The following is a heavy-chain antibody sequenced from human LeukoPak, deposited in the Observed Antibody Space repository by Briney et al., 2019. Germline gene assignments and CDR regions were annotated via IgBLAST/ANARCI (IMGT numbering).Heavy chain of an antibody. Sequence: GASVKVSCKASGYTFTGYYMHWVRQAPGQGLEWMGWINPNSGGTNYAQKFQGWVTMTRDTSISTAYMELSRLRSDDTAVYYCARGDDILTGYSSPYYYGMDVWGQGTTVTVSS. CDR3: ARGDDILTGYSSPYYYGMDV. CDR1: GYTFTGYY. D-gene: IGHD3-9*01. CDR2: INPNSGGT. V-gene: IGHV1-2*04. J-gene: IGHJ6*02.